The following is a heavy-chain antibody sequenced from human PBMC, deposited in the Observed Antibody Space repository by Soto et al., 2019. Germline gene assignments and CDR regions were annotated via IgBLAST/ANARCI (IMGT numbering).Heavy chain of an antibody. CDR1: GFTFSSYG. Sequence: QVQLVESGGGVVQPGRSLRLSCAASGFTFSSYGMHWVRQAPGKGLEWVAVISYDGSNKYYADSVKGRFTISRDNSKNTLYLQMNSLRAEDTAVYCCAKSHGGYGGVDYWGQGTLVTVSS. J-gene: IGHJ4*02. CDR2: ISYDGSNK. CDR3: AKSHGGYGGVDY. D-gene: IGHD5-12*01. V-gene: IGHV3-30*18.